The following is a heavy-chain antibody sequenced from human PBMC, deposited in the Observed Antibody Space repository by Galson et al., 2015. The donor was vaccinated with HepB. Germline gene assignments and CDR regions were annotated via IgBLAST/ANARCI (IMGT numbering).Heavy chain of an antibody. V-gene: IGHV1-2*06. CDR3: ARGPVNIVATIKFGYYYYYYMDV. Sequence: SVKVSCKASGYTFTGYYMHWVRQAPGQGLEWMGRINPNSGGTNYAQKFQGRVTMTRDTSISTAYMELSRLRSDDTAVYYCARGPVNIVATIKFGYYYYYYMDVWGKGTTVTVSS. J-gene: IGHJ6*03. D-gene: IGHD5-12*01. CDR1: GYTFTGYY. CDR2: INPNSGGT.